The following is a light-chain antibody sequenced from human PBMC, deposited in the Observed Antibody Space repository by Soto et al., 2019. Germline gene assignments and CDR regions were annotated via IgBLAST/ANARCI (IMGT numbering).Light chain of an antibody. V-gene: IGLV2-14*01. Sequence: QSVLTQPASVSGSPGQSITISCTGTSSDVGGYNYVSWYQQHPGKAPKLMIYDVNNRPSGVSNRFSGSKSGNTASLTISGLQAEDEADYYCSSYTGSSTYVVFGGGPSSPS. J-gene: IGLJ2*01. CDR1: SSDVGGYNY. CDR3: SSYTGSSTYVV. CDR2: DVN.